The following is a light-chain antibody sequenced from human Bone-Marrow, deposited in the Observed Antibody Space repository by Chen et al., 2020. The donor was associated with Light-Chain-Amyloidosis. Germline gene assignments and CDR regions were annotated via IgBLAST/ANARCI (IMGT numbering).Light chain of an antibody. J-gene: IGLJ2*01. V-gene: IGLV3-25*03. CDR1: DLPTKY. CDR2: RDT. CDR3: QSADSSGTYEVI. Sequence: SYELPHPPSVPVSPGQTPRTTCPGEDLPTKYANGSQQKPGQAPVLVIHRDTERPSGISERFSGSSSGTTATLTISGVQAEDEADYHCQSADSSGTYEVIFGGGTKLTVL.